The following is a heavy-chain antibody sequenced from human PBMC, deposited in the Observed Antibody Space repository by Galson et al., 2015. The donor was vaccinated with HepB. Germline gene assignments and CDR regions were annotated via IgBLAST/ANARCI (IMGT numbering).Heavy chain of an antibody. Sequence: SLRLSCAASGFTFSNYGMHWVRQAPGKGLEWAAFIWYDGSNKYYVDSVKGRFTIARDNSKNTVFLQMNSLSVDDTAVYYCARGAAAVASSLDIWGQGTTVSVSP. CDR2: IWYDGSNK. D-gene: IGHD6-13*01. CDR1: GFTFSNYG. CDR3: ARGAAAVASSLDI. V-gene: IGHV3-33*01. J-gene: IGHJ3*02.